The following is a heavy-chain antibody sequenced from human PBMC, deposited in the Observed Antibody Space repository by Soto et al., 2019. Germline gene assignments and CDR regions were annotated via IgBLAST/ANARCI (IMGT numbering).Heavy chain of an antibody. J-gene: IGHJ6*02. CDR3: ATDQVWNYSYYDHGMDD. CDR2: FDPEDGET. Sequence: QVQLVQSGAEVKKPGASVKVSCKVSGYTLTELSMHWVRQAPGKGLEWMGGFDPEDGETIYAQKFQGRVTMTEDTSPDEAYMEQRNQRSEDTAVYYCATDQVWNYSYYDHGMDDWGQGTTVTVSS. CDR1: GYTLTELS. D-gene: IGHD1-7*01. V-gene: IGHV1-24*01.